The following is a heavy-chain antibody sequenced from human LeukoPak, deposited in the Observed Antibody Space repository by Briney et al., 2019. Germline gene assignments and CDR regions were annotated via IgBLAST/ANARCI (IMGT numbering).Heavy chain of an antibody. J-gene: IGHJ6*03. Sequence: KPSETLSLTCAVYGGSFSGYYWSWIRQPPGKGLEWIGEINHSGSTNYNPSLKSRVTISVDTSKNQFSPRLSSVTAADTAVYYCARDFSSSSSVYYYYYMDVWGKGTTVTVSS. CDR2: INHSGST. D-gene: IGHD6-6*01. CDR1: GGSFSGYY. V-gene: IGHV4-34*01. CDR3: ARDFSSSSSVYYYYYMDV.